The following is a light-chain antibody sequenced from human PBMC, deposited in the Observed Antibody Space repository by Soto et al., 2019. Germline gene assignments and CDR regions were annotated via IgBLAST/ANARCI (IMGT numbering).Light chain of an antibody. V-gene: IGKV3-15*01. CDR1: QSVRSN. J-gene: IGKJ4*01. CDR3: QQYSAWPLT. CDR2: GAS. Sequence: EIVMTQSPATLSVSPGERATLFCRASQSVRSNFLAWYQQKPGQAPRLLIYGASTRATGVPASFSGSGSGTEFTLTISSLQSEDFAVYYCQQYSAWPLTFGGGTKVEIK.